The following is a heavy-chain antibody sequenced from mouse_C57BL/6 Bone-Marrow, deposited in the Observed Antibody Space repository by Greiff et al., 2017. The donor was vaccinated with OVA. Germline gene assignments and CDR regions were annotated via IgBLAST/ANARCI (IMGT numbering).Heavy chain of an antibody. J-gene: IGHJ1*03. V-gene: IGHV1-55*01. CDR3: ASYYGSSRYWYFDV. D-gene: IGHD1-1*01. Sequence: VQLKQPGAELVKPGASVKMSCKASGYTFTSYWITWVKQRPGQGLEWIGDIYPGSGSTNYNEKFKSKATLTVDTSSSTAYMQLSSLTSEDSAVYYCASYYGSSRYWYFDVWGTGTTVTVSS. CDR2: IYPGSGST. CDR1: GYTFTSYW.